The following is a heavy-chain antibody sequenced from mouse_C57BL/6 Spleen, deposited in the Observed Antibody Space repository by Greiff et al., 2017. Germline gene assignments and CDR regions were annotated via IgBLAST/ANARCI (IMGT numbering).Heavy chain of an antibody. J-gene: IGHJ2*01. Sequence: EVKVVESEGGLVQPGSSMKLSCTASGFTFSDYYTAWVRQVPEKGLEWVANINSDGSSTYYLDSLKSRSIISRDNAKNILYLQMSRLKSEDTATYYGARDGTGTFDYWGQGTTLTVSS. CDR2: INSDGSST. CDR1: GFTFSDYY. D-gene: IGHD4-1*01. V-gene: IGHV5-16*01. CDR3: ARDGTGTFDY.